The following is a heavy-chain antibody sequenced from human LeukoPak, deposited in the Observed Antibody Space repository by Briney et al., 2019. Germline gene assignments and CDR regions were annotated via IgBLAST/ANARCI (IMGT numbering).Heavy chain of an antibody. D-gene: IGHD3-10*01. CDR1: GFTFSDHY. V-gene: IGHV3-72*01. Sequence: PGGSLGLSCAASGFTFSDHYMDWVRQAPGRGLEWVGRTRNKANSYTTEYAASVKGRFTISRDDSKNSLYLQMNSLKTEDTAVYYCARAKVRGVITPESWGQGTLVTVSS. CDR2: TRNKANSYTT. CDR3: ARAKVRGVITPES. J-gene: IGHJ5*02.